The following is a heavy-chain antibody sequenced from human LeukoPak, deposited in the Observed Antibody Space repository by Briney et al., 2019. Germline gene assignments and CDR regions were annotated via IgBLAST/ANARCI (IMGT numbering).Heavy chain of an antibody. D-gene: IGHD2-15*01. CDR3: AKAHRGFLYCSGGSCYSDY. CDR1: GFTFSSYA. Sequence: GGSPRLSCAASGFTFSSYAMSWVRQAPGKGLEWVSAISGSGGSTYYADSVKGRFTISRDNSKNTLYLQMNSLRAEDTAVYYCAKAHRGFLYCSGGSCYSDYWGQGTLVTVSS. J-gene: IGHJ4*02. CDR2: ISGSGGST. V-gene: IGHV3-23*01.